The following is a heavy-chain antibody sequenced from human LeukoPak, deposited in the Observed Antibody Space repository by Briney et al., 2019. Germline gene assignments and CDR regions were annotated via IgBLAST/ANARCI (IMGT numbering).Heavy chain of an antibody. J-gene: IGHJ4*02. CDR3: ARDEAAAGTVDY. Sequence: PGRSLRLSCAASGFTFSSYAMHWVRQAPGKGLEWVTVISYDGSNKYYADSVKGRFTISRDNSKNTLYLQMNSLRAEDTAVYYCARDEAAAGTVDYWGQGPLVTVSS. D-gene: IGHD6-13*01. V-gene: IGHV3-30*04. CDR2: ISYDGSNK. CDR1: GFTFSSYA.